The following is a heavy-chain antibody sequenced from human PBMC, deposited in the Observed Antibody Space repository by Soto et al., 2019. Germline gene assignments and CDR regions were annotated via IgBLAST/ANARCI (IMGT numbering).Heavy chain of an antibody. Sequence: PSETLSLTCTVSGDSISNYYWSWIRQPPGKGLECIGYIYYSGNTNYNPSLESRVTISVDTSKNQFSLKLSSVTAADTAVYYCARGGYREFDYWGQGILVTVSS. V-gene: IGHV4-59*08. CDR3: ARGGYREFDY. CDR1: GDSISNYY. D-gene: IGHD5-12*01. J-gene: IGHJ4*02. CDR2: IYYSGNT.